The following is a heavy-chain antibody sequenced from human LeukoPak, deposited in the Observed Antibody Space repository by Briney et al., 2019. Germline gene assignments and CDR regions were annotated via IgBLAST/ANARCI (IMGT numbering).Heavy chain of an antibody. D-gene: IGHD6-13*01. J-gene: IGHJ4*02. CDR2: ISGSGGST. Sequence: GGSLRLSCAASGFTFSSYGMSWVRQAPGKGLEWVSAISGSGGSTYYADSVKGQFTISRDNSKNTLYLQMNSLRAEDTAVYYCGFSSSWPFDYWGQGTLVTVSS. CDR1: GFTFSSYG. V-gene: IGHV3-23*01. CDR3: GFSSSWPFDY.